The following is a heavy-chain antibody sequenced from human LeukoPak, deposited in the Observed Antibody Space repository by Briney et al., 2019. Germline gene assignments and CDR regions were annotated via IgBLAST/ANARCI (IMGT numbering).Heavy chain of an antibody. CDR2: VNPSGST. D-gene: IGHD3-22*01. V-gene: IGHV4-34*01. J-gene: IGHJ4*02. CDR3: ARGRRYYDNIDY. Sequence: PSETLSLTCVVYGGSFSGYYWSWIRQPPGKGLEWIGEVNPSGSTNYNPSLKSRVTMSVDTSKNQFSLKLSSVTAADTAVYYCARGRRYYDNIDYWGQGTLVTVSS. CDR1: GGSFSGYY.